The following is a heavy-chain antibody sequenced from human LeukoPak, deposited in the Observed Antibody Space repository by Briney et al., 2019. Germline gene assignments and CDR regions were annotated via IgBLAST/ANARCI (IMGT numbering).Heavy chain of an antibody. CDR3: ARGPPRTTVTMVGWFDP. V-gene: IGHV1-8*03. Sequence: ASVKVSCKASGYTFTSYDINWVRQATGQGLEWMGWMNPNSGNTDYAQKFQGRVTITRNTSISTAYMELSSLRSEDTAVYYCARGPPRTTVTMVGWFDPWGQGTLVTVSS. CDR2: MNPNSGNT. CDR1: GYTFTSYD. D-gene: IGHD4-17*01. J-gene: IGHJ5*02.